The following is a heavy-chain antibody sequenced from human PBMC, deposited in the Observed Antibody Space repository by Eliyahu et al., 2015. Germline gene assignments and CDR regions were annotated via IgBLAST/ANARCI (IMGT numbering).Heavy chain of an antibody. CDR3: ARHQWGGLDNWFDP. CDR2: IYYSGST. J-gene: IGHJ5*02. V-gene: IGHV4-39*01. D-gene: IGHD1-26*01. Sequence: QLQLQESGPGLVKPSETLSLTCTXXGXSISSSSYYWGWIRQPPGKGLEWIGSIYYSGSTYYNPSLKSRVTISVDTSKNQFSLKLSSVTAADTAVYYCARHQWGGLDNWFDPWGQGTLVTVSS. CDR1: GXSISSSSYY.